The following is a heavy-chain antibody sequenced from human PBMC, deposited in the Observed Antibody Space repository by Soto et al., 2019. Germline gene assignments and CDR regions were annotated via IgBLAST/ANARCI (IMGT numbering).Heavy chain of an antibody. CDR3: ATNYGSGSTHFDY. CDR1: GDTFNFYT. Sequence: QVQLVQSGAEVKKPGSPVRVSCTASGDTFNFYTISWVRQVPGQGPEWMGRIIPMLGMSNYAPKFQGRVTIMADKSTSTVYMNLSGLTSEDTAVYYCATNYGSGSTHFDYWGQGTLVTVSS. CDR2: IIPMLGMS. V-gene: IGHV1-69*02. J-gene: IGHJ4*02. D-gene: IGHD3-10*01.